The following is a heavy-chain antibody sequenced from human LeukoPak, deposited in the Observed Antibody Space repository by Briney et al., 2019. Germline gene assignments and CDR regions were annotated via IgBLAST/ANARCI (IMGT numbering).Heavy chain of an antibody. CDR1: GYSFTDYW. CDR2: IDLLGSST. V-gene: IGHV1-46*01. D-gene: IGHD6-6*01. Sequence: GASVKVSCKASGYSFTDYWLHWVRQAPGQGLEWMGVIDLLGSSTNYAQMFQGRVTMTWDTSTSTVYMELSSLRSEDTAVYYCARDRPHNRFDSWGQGTLVTVSS. CDR3: ARDRPHNRFDS. J-gene: IGHJ5*01.